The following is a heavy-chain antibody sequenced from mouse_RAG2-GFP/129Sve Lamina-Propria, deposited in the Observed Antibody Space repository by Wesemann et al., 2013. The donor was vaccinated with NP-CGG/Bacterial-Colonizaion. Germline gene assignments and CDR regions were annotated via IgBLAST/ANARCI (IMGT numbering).Heavy chain of an antibody. CDR2: INPNNGGT. D-gene: IGHD1-1*01. CDR3: AILRPFAY. J-gene: IGHJ3*01. Sequence: QSHGKSLEWIGDINPNNGGTIYNQKFKGKATLTVDKSSSTAYMELRSLTSEDTAVYYCAILRPFAYWGQGTLVTVSA. V-gene: IGHV1-18*01.